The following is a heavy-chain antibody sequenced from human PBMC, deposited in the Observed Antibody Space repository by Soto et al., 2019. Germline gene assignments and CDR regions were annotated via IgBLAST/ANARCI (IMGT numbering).Heavy chain of an antibody. CDR1: GFTFSSYG. D-gene: IGHD2-2*01. CDR2: IWYDGSNK. CDR3: ARDGCSSTSCPPLRYGMDV. V-gene: IGHV3-33*01. Sequence: LRLSCAASGFTFSSYGMHWVRQAPGTGLEWVAVIWYDGSNKYYADSVKGRFTISRDNSKNTLYLQMNSLRAEDTAVYYCARDGCSSTSCPPLRYGMDVWGQGTTVTVSS. J-gene: IGHJ6*02.